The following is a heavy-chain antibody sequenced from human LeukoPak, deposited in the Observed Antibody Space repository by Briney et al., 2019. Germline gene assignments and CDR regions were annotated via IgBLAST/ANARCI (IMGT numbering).Heavy chain of an antibody. CDR3: ARGAGTYWYFDL. J-gene: IGHJ2*01. V-gene: IGHV1-2*04. CDR1: GYTFTGYS. CDR2: INPNSGAT. D-gene: IGHD3-10*01. Sequence: GASVKVSCKASGYTFTGYSIHWVRQAPGQGLEWMGTINPNSGATNNAQKIHGWVTMNSDTCIHTAYMELTRLRAYDTAVYSCARGAGTYWYFDLWGRGTLVTVSS.